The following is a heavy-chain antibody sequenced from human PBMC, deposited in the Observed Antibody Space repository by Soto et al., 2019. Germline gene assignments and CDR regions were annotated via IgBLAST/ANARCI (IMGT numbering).Heavy chain of an antibody. J-gene: IGHJ6*03. Sequence: EVQLVESGGGLVQPGGSLRLSCAASGFTVSSNYMSWVRQAPGKGLEWVSVIYSGGSTYYADSVKGRFTISRDNSKNTLYLQMNSLRAEDTAVYYCARVTASHYYYYMYVWGKGTTVTVSS. CDR3: ARVTASHYYYYMYV. CDR2: IYSGGST. CDR1: GFTVSSNY. D-gene: IGHD5-18*01. V-gene: IGHV3-66*01.